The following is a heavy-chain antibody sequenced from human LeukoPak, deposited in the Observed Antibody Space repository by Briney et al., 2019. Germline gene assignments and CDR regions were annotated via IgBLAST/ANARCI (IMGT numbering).Heavy chain of an antibody. CDR2: IRYDGSNK. CDR3: AKVEYYYDSSGYYQPYYFDY. D-gene: IGHD3-22*01. CDR1: GFTFSSYA. Sequence: GGSLRLSCAASGFTFSSYAMSWVRQAPGKGLEWVAFIRYDGSNKYYADSVKGRFTISRDNSKNTLYLQMNSLRAEDTAVYYCAKVEYYYDSSGYYQPYYFDYWGQGTLVTVSS. J-gene: IGHJ4*02. V-gene: IGHV3-30*02.